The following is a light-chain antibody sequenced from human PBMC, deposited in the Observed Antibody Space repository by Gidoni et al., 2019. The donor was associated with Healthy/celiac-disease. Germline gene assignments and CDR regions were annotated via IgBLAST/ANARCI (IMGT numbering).Light chain of an antibody. CDR3: QQYYSYPLT. J-gene: IGKJ4*01. CDR1: HGISSY. CDR2: AAS. V-gene: IGKV1-8*01. Sequence: AIRMTQSPSSFSASTGDRVTITCRASHGISSYLAWYQQKPGKAPKLLLYAASTLQSGVPSRFSGSGSGTDFTLTISCLQSEDFATYYCQQYYSYPLTFGGGTKVEIK.